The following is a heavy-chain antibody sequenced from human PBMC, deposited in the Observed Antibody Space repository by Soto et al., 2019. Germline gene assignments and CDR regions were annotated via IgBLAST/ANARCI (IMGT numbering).Heavy chain of an antibody. CDR2: MNPNSGNT. CDR3: ARGANCSSTSCYANPPAQPIDY. J-gene: IGHJ4*02. D-gene: IGHD2-2*01. Sequence: ASVKVSCKTSGYTFTDYYLHWVRQAPGQGLEWMGWMNPNSGNTGYAQKFQGRVTMTRNTSISTAYMELSSLRSEDTAVYYCARGANCSSTSCYANPPAQPIDYWGQGTLVTVSS. CDR1: GYTFTDYY. V-gene: IGHV1-8*02.